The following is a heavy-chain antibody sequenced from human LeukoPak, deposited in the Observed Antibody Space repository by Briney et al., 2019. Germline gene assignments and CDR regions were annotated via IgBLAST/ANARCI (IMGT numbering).Heavy chain of an antibody. CDR3: VKGYCSSISCYGDY. D-gene: IGHD2-2*01. CDR1: GFTFSSYA. CDR2: ISSNGGST. J-gene: IGHJ4*02. V-gene: IGHV3-64D*09. Sequence: GGSLRLSCSAFGFTFSSYAMHWVCQAPGKGLEYVSAISSNGGSTYYADSVKGRVTISRDNSKNTLYLQMSSLRAEDTAVYYCVKGYCSSISCYGDYWGQGTLVTVSS.